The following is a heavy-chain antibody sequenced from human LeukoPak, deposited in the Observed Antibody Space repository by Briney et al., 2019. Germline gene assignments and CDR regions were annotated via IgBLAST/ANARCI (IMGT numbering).Heavy chain of an antibody. Sequence: ASVKVSCKASGYTFTGYYMHWVRQAPGQGLEWMGWINPNSGGTNYAQKFQGRVTMTRDTSMSTAYMELSRLRSDDTAVYYCARVLLCSSTSCYSGFDYWGQGTLVTVSS. CDR2: INPNSGGT. J-gene: IGHJ4*02. CDR1: GYTFTGYY. CDR3: ARVLLCSSTSCYSGFDY. V-gene: IGHV1-2*02. D-gene: IGHD2-2*01.